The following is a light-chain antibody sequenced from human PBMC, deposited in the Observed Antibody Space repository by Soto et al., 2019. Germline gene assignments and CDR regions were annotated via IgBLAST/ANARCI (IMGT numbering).Light chain of an antibody. CDR2: DAS. Sequence: DIQMTQSPSTLSASVGDRVTITCRASQTISHWLAWYQQKPGKAPKLLIYDASILESGVPSRFSRSGSGTEFTLTISSLRPDDFATYYCQHYSGDRATFGQGTKVDIK. J-gene: IGKJ1*01. CDR1: QTISHW. CDR3: QHYSGDRAT. V-gene: IGKV1-5*01.